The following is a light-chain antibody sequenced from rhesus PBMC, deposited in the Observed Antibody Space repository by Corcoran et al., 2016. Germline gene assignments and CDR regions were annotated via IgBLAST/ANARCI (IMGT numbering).Light chain of an antibody. CDR2: YAN. J-gene: IGKJ2*01. Sequence: DIQMSQSPSSLSASVGDRVTITCRASQGISSYLTWYQQKPGKAPKLLIYYANSLASGVPSRFSGSGSGTDFTLTSSSLQPEDFATYYCQQGNSNPYSFGQGTKVEIK. V-gene: IGKV1-32*02. CDR3: QQGNSNPYS. CDR1: QGISSY.